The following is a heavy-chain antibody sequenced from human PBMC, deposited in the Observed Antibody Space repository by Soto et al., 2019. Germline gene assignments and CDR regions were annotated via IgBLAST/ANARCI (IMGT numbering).Heavy chain of an antibody. CDR1: GYTFSSYA. J-gene: IGHJ4*02. CDR3: STDRHADMVGVVAAPRFVY. Sequence: EVQMLESGGGLVQPGGSLRLSFAASGYTFSSYAMSWVRQAPGKGLEWVSAISGSGGSTYYADSVKGRFTISRDNAKYTRYRQMNSLRAQDTAVYYCSTDRHADMVGVVAAPRFVYWGQETQVTASS. D-gene: IGHD2-15*01. V-gene: IGHV3-23*01. CDR2: ISGSGGST.